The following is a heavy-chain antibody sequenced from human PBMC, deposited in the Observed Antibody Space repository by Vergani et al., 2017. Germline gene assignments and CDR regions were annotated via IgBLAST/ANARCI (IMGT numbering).Heavy chain of an antibody. CDR1: GGSISSGSYY. Sequence: QVQLQESGPGLVKPSQTLSLTCTVSGGSISSGSYYWSWIRQPAGKGLEWIRRIYTSGSTNYNPSHKSRVTISVDTSKNKFSLKLSSVTAADTAVYYCAREHGYSSGWYPFDYWGQGTLVTVSS. V-gene: IGHV4-61*02. D-gene: IGHD6-19*01. J-gene: IGHJ4*02. CDR3: AREHGYSSGWYPFDY. CDR2: IYTSGST.